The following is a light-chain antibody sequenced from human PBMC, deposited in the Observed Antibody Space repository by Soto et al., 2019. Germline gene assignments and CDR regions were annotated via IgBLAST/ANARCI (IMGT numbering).Light chain of an antibody. CDR2: DAS. V-gene: IGKV3-11*01. CDR3: HQYNSWPRGT. Sequence: EIVLTQSPVTLSLSPGERATLSCRASVMISTYLAWYQQKPGQAPRLLIYDASNRATGVPARFSGSGSGTDFTLTISSLQSEDSAVYYCHQYNSWPRGTFGPGTKVEIK. J-gene: IGKJ3*01. CDR1: VMISTY.